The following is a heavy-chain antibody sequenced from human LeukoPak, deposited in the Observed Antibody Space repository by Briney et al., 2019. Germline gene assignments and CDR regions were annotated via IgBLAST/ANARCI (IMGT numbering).Heavy chain of an antibody. CDR2: INPNSGGT. CDR3: ARSLGRNSYSGSYYGY. J-gene: IGHJ4*02. D-gene: IGHD1-26*01. CDR1: GYTFTGYY. V-gene: IGHV1-2*06. Sequence: ASVKVSCKASGYTFTGYYMHWVRQAPGQGLEWMGRINPNSGGTNYAQKFQGRVTMTRDTSINTAYMELSRLRSDDTAVYYCARSLGRNSYSGSYYGYWGQGTLVTVSS.